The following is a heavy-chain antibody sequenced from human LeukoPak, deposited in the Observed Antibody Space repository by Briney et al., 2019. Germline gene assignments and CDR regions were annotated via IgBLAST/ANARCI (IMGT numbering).Heavy chain of an antibody. CDR2: ISYDGSNK. CDR1: GFTFSNYG. V-gene: IGHV3-30*18. CDR3: AKKASDSGSYHWFDP. D-gene: IGHD3-10*01. Sequence: PGRSLRLSCAASGFTFSNYGMHWVRQAPGKGLEWVAFISYDGSNKYYADSVKGRFTISRDNSKNTVSLQMNSLRAEDTAVYYCAKKASDSGSYHWFDPWGQGTLVTVSS. J-gene: IGHJ5*02.